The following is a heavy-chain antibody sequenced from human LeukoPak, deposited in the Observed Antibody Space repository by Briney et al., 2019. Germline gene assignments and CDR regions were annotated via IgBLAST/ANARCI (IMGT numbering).Heavy chain of an antibody. CDR3: ARMDYYDSSGSTNWFDP. D-gene: IGHD3-22*01. CDR2: INPSGGST. CDR1: GYTFTSYY. Sequence: ASVEVSCKASGYTFTSYYMHWVRQAPGQGLEWMGIINPSGGSTSYAQKFQGRVTMTRDTSTSTVYMELSSLRSEDTAVYYCARMDYYDSSGSTNWFDPWGQGTLVTVSS. J-gene: IGHJ5*02. V-gene: IGHV1-46*01.